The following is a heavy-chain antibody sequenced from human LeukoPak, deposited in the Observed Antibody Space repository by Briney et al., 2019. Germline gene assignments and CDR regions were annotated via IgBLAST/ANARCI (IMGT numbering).Heavy chain of an antibody. V-gene: IGHV3-74*01. CDR3: VSFYETY. D-gene: IGHD2/OR15-2a*01. J-gene: IGHJ4*02. CDR2: INSDGSWT. Sequence: GGSLRLSCAASGNYWMHWVRQVPGKGLVWVSHINSDGSWTSYADSVKGRFTISKDNAKNTVYLQMNSLRAEDTAVYYWVSFYETYWGRGTLVTVS. CDR1: GNYW.